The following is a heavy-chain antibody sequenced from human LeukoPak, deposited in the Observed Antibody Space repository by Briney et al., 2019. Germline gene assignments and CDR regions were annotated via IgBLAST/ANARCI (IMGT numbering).Heavy chain of an antibody. D-gene: IGHD4-17*01. CDR2: ISGSGGST. CDR3: AKDHSLIYGDFDY. V-gene: IGHV3-23*01. Sequence: GGSPRLSCAASGFTFSSYGMSWVRQAPGKGLEWVSAISGSGGSTYYADSVKGRFTISRDNSKNTLYLQMNSLRAEDTAVYYCAKDHSLIYGDFDYWGQGTLVTVSS. CDR1: GFTFSSYG. J-gene: IGHJ4*02.